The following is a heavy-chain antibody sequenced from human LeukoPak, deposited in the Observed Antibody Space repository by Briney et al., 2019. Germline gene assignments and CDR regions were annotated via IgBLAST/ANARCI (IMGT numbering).Heavy chain of an antibody. J-gene: IGHJ4*02. CDR2: ISGSGGST. Sequence: PGGSLRLSCAASGFIFSSYAMSWVRQAPGKGLEWVSAISGSGGSTYYADSVKGRFTISRDNSKNTLYLQMNSLRAEDTAVYYCAKDRTVVVPAAITPDYWGQGTRVTVSS. V-gene: IGHV3-23*01. CDR1: GFIFSSYA. CDR3: AKDRTVVVPAAITPDY. D-gene: IGHD2-2*01.